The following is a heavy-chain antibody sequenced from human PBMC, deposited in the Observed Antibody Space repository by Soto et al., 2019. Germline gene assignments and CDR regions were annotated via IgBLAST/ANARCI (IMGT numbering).Heavy chain of an antibody. CDR2: ISAYNGNT. Sequence: ASVKVSCKAPGYTFTSYGISWVRQAPGQGLEWMGWISAYNGNTNYAQKFQARVTITADESTSTAYMELSSLRSEDTAVYYCARDRGPSSGYYPYWFDPWGQGTLVTVSS. D-gene: IGHD3-22*01. V-gene: IGHV1-18*01. CDR1: GYTFTSYG. J-gene: IGHJ5*02. CDR3: ARDRGPSSGYYPYWFDP.